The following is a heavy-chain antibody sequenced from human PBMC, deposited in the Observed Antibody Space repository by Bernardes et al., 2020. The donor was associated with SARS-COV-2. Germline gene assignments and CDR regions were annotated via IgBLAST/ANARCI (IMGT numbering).Heavy chain of an antibody. CDR1: GGSFSGYY. Sequence: SETPSLTCAVYGGSFSGYYWSWIRQPPGKGLVWMGEINHSGSTKYNPSPKSGVTISVDKSKNQFYLKLSSVTAADTAVYYCARGLIPRITIFGVVIRDPARSYGMDVWGQGTTVTVSS. CDR2: INHSGST. J-gene: IGHJ6*02. V-gene: IGHV4-34*01. D-gene: IGHD3-3*01. CDR3: ARGLIPRITIFGVVIRDPARSYGMDV.